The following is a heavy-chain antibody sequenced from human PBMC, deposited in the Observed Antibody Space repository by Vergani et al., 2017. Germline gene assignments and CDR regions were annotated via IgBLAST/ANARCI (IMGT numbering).Heavy chain of an antibody. CDR2: ISSSSSYI. CDR3: ARVGRTGPLGY. Sequence: EVQLLESGGGLVQPGGSLRLSCAASGFTFSTYAMNWVRQAPGKGLEWVSSISSSSSYIYYADSVKGRFTISRDNAKNSLYLQMNSLRAEDTAVYYCARVGRTGPLGYWGQGTLVTVSS. V-gene: IGHV3-21*01. J-gene: IGHJ4*02. CDR1: GFTFSTYA. D-gene: IGHD3/OR15-3a*01.